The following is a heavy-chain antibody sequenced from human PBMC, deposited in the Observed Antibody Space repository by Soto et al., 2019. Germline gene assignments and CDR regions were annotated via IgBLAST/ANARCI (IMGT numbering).Heavy chain of an antibody. CDR2: IKSKTDGGTT. CDR3: TTDSYYDFWSAQTPDAFDI. Sequence: PGGSLRLSCAASGFTFSNAWMSWVRQAPGKGLEWVGRIKSKTDGGTTDYAAPVKGRFTISRDDSKNTLYLQMNSLKTEDTAVYYCTTDSYYDFWSAQTPDAFDIWGQGTMVAVSS. J-gene: IGHJ3*02. CDR1: GFTFSNAW. V-gene: IGHV3-15*01. D-gene: IGHD3-3*01.